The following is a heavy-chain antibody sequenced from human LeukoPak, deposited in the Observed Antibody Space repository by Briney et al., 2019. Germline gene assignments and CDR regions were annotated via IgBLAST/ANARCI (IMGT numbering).Heavy chain of an antibody. D-gene: IGHD2-21*01. CDR3: ATDSPSHMGVAFDI. J-gene: IGHJ3*02. CDR2: FDPEDGET. V-gene: IGHV1-24*01. Sequence: ASVTVSCKVSGYTLTELSMHWVRQAPGKGLEWMGGFDPEDGETIYAQKFQGRVTMTEDTSTDTAYMELSSLRSEDTAVYYCATDSPSHMGVAFDIWGQGTMVTVSS. CDR1: GYTLTELS.